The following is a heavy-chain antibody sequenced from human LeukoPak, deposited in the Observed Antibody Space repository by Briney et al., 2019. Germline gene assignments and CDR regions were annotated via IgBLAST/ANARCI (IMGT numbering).Heavy chain of an antibody. D-gene: IGHD3-3*01. J-gene: IGHJ6*03. Sequence: ASVKVSCEASGGTFSSYAISWVRQAPGQGLEWMGGIIPIFGTANYAQKFQGRVTITTDESTSTAYMELSSLRSEDTAVYYCASAAISPYYMDVWGKGTTVTVSS. CDR2: IIPIFGTA. CDR1: GGTFSSYA. V-gene: IGHV1-69*05. CDR3: ASAAISPYYMDV.